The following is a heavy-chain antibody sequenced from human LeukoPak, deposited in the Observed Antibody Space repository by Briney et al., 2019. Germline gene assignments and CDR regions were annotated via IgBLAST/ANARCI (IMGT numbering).Heavy chain of an antibody. V-gene: IGHV3-21*01. D-gene: IGHD2-2*02. CDR2: ISGSSSYI. CDR1: GFTFTSYN. CDR3: ARVHFIGVVPAAIGAFDI. Sequence: GGSLRLSCAASGFTFTSYNMQWVRQAPGKGLEWVSSISGSSSYIYYADSVKGRFTISRDNSKNTLYLQMNSLRAEDTAVYYCARVHFIGVVPAAIGAFDIWGQGTMVTVSS. J-gene: IGHJ3*02.